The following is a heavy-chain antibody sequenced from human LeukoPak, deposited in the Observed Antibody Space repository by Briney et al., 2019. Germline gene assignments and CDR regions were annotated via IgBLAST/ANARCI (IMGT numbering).Heavy chain of an antibody. V-gene: IGHV1-69*05. D-gene: IGHD2-2*01. CDR1: GGTFSSYA. J-gene: IGHJ4*02. Sequence: PVKVSCKASGGTFSSYAISWVRQAPGQGLEWMGGIIPIFGTANYAQKFQGRVTITTDESTSTAYMELSSLRSEDTAVYYCARTKVPAAPFDYWGQGTLVTVSS. CDR2: IIPIFGTA. CDR3: ARTKVPAAPFDY.